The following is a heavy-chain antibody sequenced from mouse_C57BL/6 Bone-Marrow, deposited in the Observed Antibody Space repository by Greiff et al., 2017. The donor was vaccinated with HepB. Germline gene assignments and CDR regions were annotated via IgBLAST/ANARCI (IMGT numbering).Heavy chain of an antibody. J-gene: IGHJ2*01. CDR2: IRLKSDNYAT. V-gene: IGHV6-3*01. CDR3: TGRSYGSSYYFDY. CDR1: GFTFSNYW. D-gene: IGHD1-1*01. Sequence: EVQLQESGGGLVQPGGSMKLSCVASGFTFSNYWMNWVRQSPEKGLEWVAQIRLKSDNYATHYAESVKGRFTISRDDSKSSVYLQMNNLRAEDTGIYYCTGRSYGSSYYFDYWGQGTTLTVSS.